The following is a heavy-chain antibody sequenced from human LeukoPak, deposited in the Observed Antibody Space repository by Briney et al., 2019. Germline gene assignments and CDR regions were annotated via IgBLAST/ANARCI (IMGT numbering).Heavy chain of an antibody. D-gene: IGHD3-10*01. V-gene: IGHV3-30*02. CDR2: IRYDGSNK. J-gene: IGHJ4*02. CDR3: AKLMVRGVITGSFDY. CDR1: GFTFSSYA. Sequence: GRSLRLSCAASGFTFSSYAMHWVRQAPGKGLEWVAFIRYDGSNKYYADSVKGRFTISRDNSKNTLYLQMNSLRAEDTAVYYCAKLMVRGVITGSFDYWGQGTLVTVSS.